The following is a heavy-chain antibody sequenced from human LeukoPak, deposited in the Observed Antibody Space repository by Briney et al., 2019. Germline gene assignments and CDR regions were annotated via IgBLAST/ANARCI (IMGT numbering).Heavy chain of an antibody. CDR3: AGEGYGDHDGDY. CDR1: GFTFSSYE. V-gene: IGHV3-48*03. D-gene: IGHD4-17*01. J-gene: IGHJ4*02. Sequence: GGSLRLSCAASGFTFSSYEMNWVRQAPGKGLEWVSYISSSGSTKYYAGSVKGRFTISRDNAKNSLYLQMNSLRAEDTAVYYCAGEGYGDHDGDYWGQGTLVTVSS. CDR2: ISSSGSTK.